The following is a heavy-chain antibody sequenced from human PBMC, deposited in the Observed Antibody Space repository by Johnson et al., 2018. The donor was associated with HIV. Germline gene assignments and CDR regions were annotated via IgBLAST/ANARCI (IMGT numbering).Heavy chain of an antibody. V-gene: IGHV3-7*01. Sequence: VQLVESGGGLVQPGGSLRLSCAASGFTFSSYWMSWVRQAPGTGLEWVANIKQDGSEKYYVDSVKGRFTTSRTNAKNSLYLQMNSLRAEDTAVYYCASGVAFDIWGQGTMVTVSS. CDR2: IKQDGSEK. CDR1: GFTFSSYW. D-gene: IGHD3-16*01. J-gene: IGHJ3*02. CDR3: ASGVAFDI.